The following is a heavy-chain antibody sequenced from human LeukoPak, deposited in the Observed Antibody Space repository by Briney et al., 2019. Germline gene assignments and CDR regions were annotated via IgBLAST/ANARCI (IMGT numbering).Heavy chain of an antibody. D-gene: IGHD3-3*01. Sequence: ASVKVSCKASGYTFTSYDINWVRQATGQGLERMGWMNPNSGNTGYAQKFQGRVTITRNTSISTAYMELSSLRSEDTAVYYCARASRSRRITIFGVAPDYYYYMDVWGKGTTVTVSS. V-gene: IGHV1-8*03. CDR1: GYTFTSYD. CDR3: ARASRSRRITIFGVAPDYYYYMDV. J-gene: IGHJ6*03. CDR2: MNPNSGNT.